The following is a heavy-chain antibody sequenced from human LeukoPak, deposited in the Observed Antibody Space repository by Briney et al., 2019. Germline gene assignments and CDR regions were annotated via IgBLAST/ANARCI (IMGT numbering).Heavy chain of an antibody. V-gene: IGHV1-2*02. CDR2: INPSSGAT. J-gene: IGHJ4*02. Sequence: VASVKVSCKASGYAFTDYYMHWVRQAPGQGLGWMGWINPSSGATNYAQKFQGRVTMTRDTSISTAYMELSRLRSDDTAVFYCARWSGSSGNWGQGTLVTVSS. D-gene: IGHD1-26*01. CDR1: GYAFTDYY. CDR3: ARWSGSSGN.